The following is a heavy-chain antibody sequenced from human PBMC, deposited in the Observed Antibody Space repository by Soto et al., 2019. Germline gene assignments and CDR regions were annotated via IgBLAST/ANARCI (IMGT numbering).Heavy chain of an antibody. CDR3: ARAGLNCISTSCSRDSNWFDP. CDR1: GGTFSSYA. J-gene: IGHJ5*02. Sequence: QVQLVQSGAEVKKPGSSVKVSCKASGGTFSSYAISWVRQAPGQGLEWMGGIIPIFGTANYAQKFQGRVTIAADESTXXAXMXXSSLRSEDTAVYYCARAGLNCISTSCSRDSNWFDPWGQGTLVTVSS. V-gene: IGHV1-69*13. CDR2: IIPIFGTA. D-gene: IGHD2-2*01.